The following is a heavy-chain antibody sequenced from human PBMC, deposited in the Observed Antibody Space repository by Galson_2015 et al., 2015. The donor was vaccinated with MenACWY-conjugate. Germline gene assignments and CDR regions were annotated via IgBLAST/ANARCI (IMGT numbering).Heavy chain of an antibody. J-gene: IGHJ4*02. V-gene: IGHV4-59*01. CDR1: VGSISSYY. D-gene: IGHD6-13*01. Sequence: SEPLSLTCTVSVGSISSYYWSWIRQPPGRGLEWIGHLYYSGSTNYNPSLKSRVTISVDTSKNQFSLNLSSVTAADTAVYYCARYSSSWYYFDYWGQGTLVTVSS. CDR3: ARYSSSWYYFDY. CDR2: LYYSGST.